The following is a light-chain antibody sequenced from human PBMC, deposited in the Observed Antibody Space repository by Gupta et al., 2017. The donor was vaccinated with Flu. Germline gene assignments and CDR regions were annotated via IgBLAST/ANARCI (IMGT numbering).Light chain of an antibody. CDR3: NSYTSSSTPGV. Sequence: ITISCTGTSSDVGGYNYVSWYQQHPGKAPKLMIYDVSNRPSGVSNRFSGSKSGNTDSLTISGLQAEDEADYYCNSYTSSSTPGVFGGGTKLTVL. CDR1: SSDVGGYNY. J-gene: IGLJ3*02. V-gene: IGLV2-14*04. CDR2: DVS.